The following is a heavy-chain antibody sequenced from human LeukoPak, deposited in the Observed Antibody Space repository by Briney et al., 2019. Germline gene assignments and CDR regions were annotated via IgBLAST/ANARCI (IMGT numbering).Heavy chain of an antibody. J-gene: IGHJ4*02. CDR2: IAWNNGEI. CDR1: GLTFADYT. V-gene: IGHV3-43*01. D-gene: IGHD4-11*01. Sequence: PGGSLRLSCAASGLTFADYTMHWVRQTPERGLEWVSLIAWNNGEIHYRDSVKGRFTISRDNRKNSLYLDMNSLTTEDTALYYCAKIGDARQVSSHYVFSWGRGTLVTVSS. CDR3: AKIGDARQVSSHYVFS.